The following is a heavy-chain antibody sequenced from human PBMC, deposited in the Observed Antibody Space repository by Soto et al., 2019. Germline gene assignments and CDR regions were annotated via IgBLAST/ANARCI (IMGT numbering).Heavy chain of an antibody. J-gene: IGHJ5*02. V-gene: IGHV4-59*08. CDR2: IYYSGST. CDR3: DRSSSWYSTVWFDP. D-gene: IGHD6-13*01. CDR1: GCSISSYY. Sequence: SETLSLTCIVSGCSISSYYWSWVRQPPGKGLEWIGYIYYSGSTNYNPYLKSRVTISVDTSKNQFSLKLSSVTAADTAVYYCDRSSSWYSTVWFDPWGQGTLVTVSS.